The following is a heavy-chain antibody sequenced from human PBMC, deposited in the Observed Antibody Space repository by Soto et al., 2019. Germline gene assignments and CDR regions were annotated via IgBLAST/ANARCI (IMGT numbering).Heavy chain of an antibody. Sequence: EVQLVESGGGLVQPGRSLRLSCAASGFTFDDYAMHWVRQAPGKGLEWVANIKQDGSEKYYVDSVKGRFTISRDNAKNSLYLQMNSLRAEDTAVYYCARDLASSCGGDCYPYYFDYWGQGTLVTVSS. CDR1: GFTFDDYA. D-gene: IGHD2-21*02. CDR2: IKQDGSEK. V-gene: IGHV3-7*01. CDR3: ARDLASSCGGDCYPYYFDY. J-gene: IGHJ4*02.